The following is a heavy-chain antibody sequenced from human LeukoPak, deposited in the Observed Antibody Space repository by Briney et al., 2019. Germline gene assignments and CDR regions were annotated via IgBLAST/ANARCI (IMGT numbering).Heavy chain of an antibody. J-gene: IGHJ6*02. CDR2: TYYRSKWYN. D-gene: IGHD2-2*01. CDR3: ETLTRQLALGYCSSTSCYYYYGMDV. CDR1: GDSVSGNSGA. Sequence: SQTLSLTCAIFGDSVSGNSGAWNWIRQSPSRGLEWLGRTYYRSKWYNDYAVSVKSRITINPDTSKNQFSLQLSSVTPDDTAVYYCETLTRQLALGYCSSTSCYYYYGMDVWGQGPTVSVSS. V-gene: IGHV6-1*01.